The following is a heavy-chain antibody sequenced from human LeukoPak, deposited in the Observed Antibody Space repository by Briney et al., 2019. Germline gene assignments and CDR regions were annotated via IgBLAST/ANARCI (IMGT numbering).Heavy chain of an antibody. CDR1: GFTFSSYE. V-gene: IGHV3-48*03. CDR3: AELGTTMIGGV. CDR2: ISSSGSTI. D-gene: IGHD3-10*02. Sequence: GGSLRLSCAASGFTFSSYEMNWVRQAPGKGLKWVSYISSSGSTIYYADSVKGRFTISRDNAKNSLYLQMNSLRAEDTAVYYCAELGTTMIGGVWGKGTTVTISS. J-gene: IGHJ6*04.